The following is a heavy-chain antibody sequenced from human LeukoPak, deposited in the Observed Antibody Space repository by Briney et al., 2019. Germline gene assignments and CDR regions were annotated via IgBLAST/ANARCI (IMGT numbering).Heavy chain of an antibody. D-gene: IGHD2-2*01. CDR2: FDPEDGET. V-gene: IGHV1-24*01. CDR1: GYTLTELS. CDR3: ATTLGYCSSTSCYFRRRWFDP. Sequence: ASVKVSCKVSGYTLTELSMHWVRQAPGKGLEWMGGFDPEDGETIYAQKFQGRVTMTEDTSTDTAYMELSSLRSEDTAVYYCATTLGYCSSTSCYFRRRWFDPWGQGTLVTVSS. J-gene: IGHJ5*02.